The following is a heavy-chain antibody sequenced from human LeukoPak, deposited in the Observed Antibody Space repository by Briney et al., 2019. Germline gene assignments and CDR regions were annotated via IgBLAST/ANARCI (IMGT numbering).Heavy chain of an antibody. CDR3: ARDMVY. D-gene: IGHD3-10*01. CDR1: GFTFNSYR. V-gene: IGHV3-74*01. Sequence: GGSLRLSCAGSGFTFNSYRMHWVRQAPGKGLVWVSRISSDGSSTTYADSVEGRFTISRDNAKNTLYLQMNSLRDEVTAVYYCARDMVYWGEGTLVTVSS. J-gene: IGHJ4*02. CDR2: ISSDGSST.